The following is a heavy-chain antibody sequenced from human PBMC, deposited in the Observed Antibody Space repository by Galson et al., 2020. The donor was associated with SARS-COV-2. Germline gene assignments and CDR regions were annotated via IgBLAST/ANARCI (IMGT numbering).Heavy chain of an antibody. Sequence: SETLSLTCTVSGYSISSGIYWGWIRQHPGKGREWIRSIYHGGSTNNNTPFKSRVTISVDTSKNQCSLKLSAVTAADTAVYYCARVRRSFPGVYAVAVCGRGTMVTVSS. J-gene: IGHJ3*01. CDR2: IYHGGST. D-gene: IGHD1-26*01. V-gene: IGHV4-38-2*02. CDR1: GYSISSGIY. CDR3: ARVRRSFPGVYAVAV.